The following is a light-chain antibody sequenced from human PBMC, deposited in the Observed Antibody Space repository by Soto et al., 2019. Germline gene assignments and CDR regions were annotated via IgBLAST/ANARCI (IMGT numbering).Light chain of an antibody. V-gene: IGKV3-11*01. J-gene: IGKJ1*01. CDR3: QHRSNWPGT. Sequence: EIVLTQSAATLSLSPGAAATLSCRASQSVFSYLAWYQQRTGQAPRLIIYDASDRATGIPARFTGSGSGTDLTLTISSLEPEDVAVYYCQHRSNWPGTLVQGTKVDIK. CDR1: QSVFSY. CDR2: DAS.